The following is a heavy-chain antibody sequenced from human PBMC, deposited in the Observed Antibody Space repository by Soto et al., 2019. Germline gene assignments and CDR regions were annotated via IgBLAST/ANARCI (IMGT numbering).Heavy chain of an antibody. CDR1: GFTFSSFG. V-gene: IGHV3-33*01. Sequence: QVQVVESGGGVVQPGRSLRLSCAASGFTFSSFGMHWVRQAPGKGLEWVSLIWYDGSKKSYGDSVKGRFTISRDNSRNTVYLQMNSLRADDTAVYYXARDASXXXXXSGYYPSRNGMDVWGQGTTVTVSS. CDR3: ARDASXXXXXSGYYPSRNGMDV. CDR2: IWYDGSKK. J-gene: IGHJ6*02. D-gene: IGHD3-3*01.